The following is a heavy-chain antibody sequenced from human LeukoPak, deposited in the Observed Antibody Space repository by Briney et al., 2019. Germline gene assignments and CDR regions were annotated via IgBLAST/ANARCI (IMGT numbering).Heavy chain of an antibody. J-gene: IGHJ4*02. CDR3: ARENSGWIRTVTTPYFDY. CDR2: IIPIFGTA. CDR1: GGTLSSYA. V-gene: IGHV1-69*05. D-gene: IGHD4-17*01. Sequence: ASVKVSCKASGGTLSSYAISWVRQAPGQGLEWMGGIIPIFGTANYAQKFRGRVTITTDESTSTAYMELSSLRSEDTAVYYCARENSGWIRTVTTPYFDYWGQGTLVTVSS.